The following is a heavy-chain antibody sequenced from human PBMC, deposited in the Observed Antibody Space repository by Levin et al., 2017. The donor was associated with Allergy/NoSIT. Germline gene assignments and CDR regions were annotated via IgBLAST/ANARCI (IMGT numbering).Heavy chain of an antibody. V-gene: IGHV3-11*01. D-gene: IGHD1-26*01. CDR2: ISGSLTTI. Sequence: KRGESLKISCAASGFTFSDHYMSWIRQAPGKGLEWVSSISGSLTTIKYADSVEGRFTISWDNTKKSLYLQMNSLRVEDTAVYYCARDPGGSYDYWGQGTLVTVSS. CDR1: GFTFSDHY. CDR3: ARDPGGSYDY. J-gene: IGHJ4*02.